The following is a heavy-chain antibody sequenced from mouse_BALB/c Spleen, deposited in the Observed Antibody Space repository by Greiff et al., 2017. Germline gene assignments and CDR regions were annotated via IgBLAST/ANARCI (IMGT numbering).Heavy chain of an antibody. CDR2: INPSTGYT. CDR1: GYTFTSYW. V-gene: IGHV1-7*01. Sequence: QVQLQQSGAELAKPGASVKMSCKASGYTFTSYWMHWVKQRPGQGLEWIGYINPSTGYTEYNQKFKDKATLTADKSSSTAYMQLSSLTSEDSAVYYCARGDYGNYAWGQGTLVTVSA. CDR3: ARGDYGNYA. J-gene: IGHJ3*01. D-gene: IGHD2-1*01.